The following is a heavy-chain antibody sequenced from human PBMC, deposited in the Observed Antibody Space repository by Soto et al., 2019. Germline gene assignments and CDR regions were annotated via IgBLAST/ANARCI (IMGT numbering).Heavy chain of an antibody. CDR1: GGSISSGGYY. V-gene: IGHV4-31*03. CDR3: ARGVLH. J-gene: IGHJ4*02. Sequence: QVQLQESGPGLVKPSQTLSLTCTVSGGSISSGGYYWSWIRQHPGKGLEWIGSIYYSGSTYYNPSPXSXXTIAVDSSKNQFSLKLSSVTAADTAVYYCARGVLHWGQGTLVTVSS. CDR2: IYYSGST. D-gene: IGHD3-16*01.